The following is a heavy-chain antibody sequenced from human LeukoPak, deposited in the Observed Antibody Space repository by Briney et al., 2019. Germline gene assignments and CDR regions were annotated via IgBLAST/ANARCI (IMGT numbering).Heavy chain of an antibody. CDR3: ARDRAVAGLFDN. V-gene: IGHV3-7*01. Sequence: GGSLRLSCAASGFTFSTYWMTWVRQTPGKGLEWVANIKEDGGEQKYVDSVEGRFTISRDNTKNSVFLQMNSLRAEDTAVYYCARDRAVAGLFDNWGQGTLVTVSS. D-gene: IGHD6-19*01. CDR1: GFTFSTYW. J-gene: IGHJ4*02. CDR2: IKEDGGEQ.